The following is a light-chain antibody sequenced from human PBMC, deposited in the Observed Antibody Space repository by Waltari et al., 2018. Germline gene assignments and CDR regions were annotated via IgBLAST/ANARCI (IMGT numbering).Light chain of an antibody. J-gene: IGKJ1*01. V-gene: IGKV1-5*03. CDR1: QSISSW. CDR2: KAS. CDR3: QQYNSYPWT. Sequence: DIQMTQSPSTLSASVGDRVTIPCRASQSISSWLAWYQQKPGKAPKLLSYKASSLESGVPSRFSVSGSGTEFTLTISSLQPYDFATYYCQQYNSYPWTFGQGTKVEIK.